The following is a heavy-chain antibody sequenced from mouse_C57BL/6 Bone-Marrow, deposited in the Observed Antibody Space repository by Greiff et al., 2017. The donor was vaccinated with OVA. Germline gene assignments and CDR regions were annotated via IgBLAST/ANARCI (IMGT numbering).Heavy chain of an antibody. V-gene: IGHV2-6-1*01. D-gene: IGHD2-5*01. CDR1: GFSLTGYG. J-gene: IGHJ3*01. Sequence: QVQLKESGPGLVAPSQSLSITCTVSGFSLTGYGVHWVRQPPGKGLEWLVVIWSDGSTTYNSALKSRLSISKDNSKSQVFLKMNSLQTDDTAMYYCARHAYYSNYGFAYWGQGTLVTVSA. CDR3: ARHAYYSNYGFAY. CDR2: IWSDGST.